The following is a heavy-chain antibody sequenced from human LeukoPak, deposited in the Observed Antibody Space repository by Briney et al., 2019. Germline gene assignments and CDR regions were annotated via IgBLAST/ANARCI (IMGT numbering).Heavy chain of an antibody. CDR3: AKAPYDSSGVDY. D-gene: IGHD3-22*01. Sequence: GGSLRLSCAASGFTFDDYAVHWVRQAPGKGLEWVSGISWNSGSIGYADSVKGRFTISRDNAKNSLYLQMNSLRAEDTALYYCAKAPYDSSGVDYWGQGTLVTVSS. CDR1: GFTFDDYA. J-gene: IGHJ4*02. CDR2: ISWNSGSI. V-gene: IGHV3-9*01.